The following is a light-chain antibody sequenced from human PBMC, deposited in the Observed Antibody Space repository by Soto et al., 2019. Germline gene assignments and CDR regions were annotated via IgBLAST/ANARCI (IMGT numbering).Light chain of an antibody. CDR2: MTS. J-gene: IGKJ1*01. V-gene: IGKV1-5*03. CDR1: ETITNW. Sequence: DIQMTQSHSTLSASIGDRVTISCRASETITNWLAWYQQKPGKPPKLLLSMTSRVESGVPSRFSGSGSGTEFTLTINSLQPDDFATYYCQQYESYWTFGQGTKV. CDR3: QQYESYWT.